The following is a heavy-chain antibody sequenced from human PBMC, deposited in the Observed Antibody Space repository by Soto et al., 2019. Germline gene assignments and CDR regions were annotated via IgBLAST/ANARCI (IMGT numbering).Heavy chain of an antibody. CDR2: IIPIFGTA. J-gene: IGHJ4*02. V-gene: IGHV1-69*13. CDR3: AREGQYYYDSSGYFDY. Sequence: ASVKVSCKASGGTFSSYAISWVRQAPGQGLEWMGGIIPIFGTANYAQKFQGRVTITADESTSTAYMELSSLRSEDTAVYYCAREGQYYYDSSGYFDYWGQGTLVTVSS. D-gene: IGHD3-22*01. CDR1: GGTFSSYA.